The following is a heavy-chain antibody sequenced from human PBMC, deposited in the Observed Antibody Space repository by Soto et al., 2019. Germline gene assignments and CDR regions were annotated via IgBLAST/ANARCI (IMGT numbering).Heavy chain of an antibody. CDR1: GFTFSSYA. CDR2: ISGSGGST. D-gene: IGHD3-10*01. V-gene: IGHV3-23*01. Sequence: VGSLRLSCAASGFTFSSYAMSWVRQAPGKGLEWVSAISGSGGSTYYADSVKGRFTISRDNSKNTLYLQMNSLRAEDTAVHYCAKAPMVRGVTTPFDYWGQGTLVTVSS. CDR3: AKAPMVRGVTTPFDY. J-gene: IGHJ4*02.